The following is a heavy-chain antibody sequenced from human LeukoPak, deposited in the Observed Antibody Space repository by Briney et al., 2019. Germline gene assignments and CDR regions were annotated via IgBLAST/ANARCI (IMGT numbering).Heavy chain of an antibody. CDR3: ARYTVTTFVVDY. D-gene: IGHD4-17*01. CDR2: INSDGSTT. V-gene: IGHV3-74*01. CDR1: GFTFSSYW. Sequence: GGSLRLSCAASGFTFSSYWMHWVRQVPGKGLVWVSRINSDGSTTSYADSVKGRFTISRDNAKNTLYLQMNSLRAEDTAVYYCARYTVTTFVVDYWGQGTLVTVSS. J-gene: IGHJ4*02.